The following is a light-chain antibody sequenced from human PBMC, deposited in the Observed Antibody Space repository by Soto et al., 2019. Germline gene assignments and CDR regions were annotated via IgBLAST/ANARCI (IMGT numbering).Light chain of an antibody. J-gene: IGLJ3*02. V-gene: IGLV4-60*02. Sequence: QPVLTQSSSASASLGSSVKLTCTLSSGHSSYIIAWHQQQPGKAPRYLMKLEGSGSYNKGSGVPDRFSGSSSEADRYLTISNLQFEDEADYFCETWDSNTHVFGGGTKVTVL. CDR1: SGHSSYI. CDR3: ETWDSNTHV. CDR2: LEGSGSY.